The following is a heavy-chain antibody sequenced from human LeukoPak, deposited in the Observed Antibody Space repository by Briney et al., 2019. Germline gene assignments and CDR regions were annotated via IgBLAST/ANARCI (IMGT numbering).Heavy chain of an antibody. CDR2: ISGSGGST. J-gene: IGHJ4*01. CDR1: GFTFSSYA. D-gene: IGHD3-10*01. V-gene: IGHV3-23*01. Sequence: GGSLRLSCAASGFTFSSYAMSWVRQAPGKGLEWVSAISGSGGSTYYADSVKGRFTISRDNSKNTRYLQMNSLRAEDTAVYCGAKVEITGVRGVPNPHGGYWGQGTLGTVSS. CDR3: AKVEITGVRGVPNPHGGY.